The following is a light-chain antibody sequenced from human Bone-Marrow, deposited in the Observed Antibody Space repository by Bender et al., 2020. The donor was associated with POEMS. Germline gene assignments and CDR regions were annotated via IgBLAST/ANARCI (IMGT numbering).Light chain of an antibody. Sequence: QSALTQPASVSGSPGQSITISCSGTSSDVGSYNLVSWYQQHPGKAPKLMISEVTKRPSGVSNRFSGSKSGNTASLTISGLQAEDEADYYCCSYAGSSSYDFGSGTKVTVL. CDR3: CSYAGSSSYD. V-gene: IGLV2-23*02. CDR1: SSDVGSYNL. CDR2: EVT. J-gene: IGLJ1*01.